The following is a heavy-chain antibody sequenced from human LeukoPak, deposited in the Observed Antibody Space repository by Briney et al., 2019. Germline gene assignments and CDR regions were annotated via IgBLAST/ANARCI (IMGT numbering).Heavy chain of an antibody. J-gene: IGHJ4*02. CDR2: IIPIFDTP. V-gene: IGHV1-69*01. Sequence: GASVKVSCKASGGTFSSYPVSWVRQAPGQGLEWMGGIIPIFDTPNYAQKFQGRVTITADESTSTAYMELSSLRSEDTAVYYCASARDYGDFTYWGQGTLATVSS. CDR1: GGTFSSYP. CDR3: ASARDYGDFTY. D-gene: IGHD4-17*01.